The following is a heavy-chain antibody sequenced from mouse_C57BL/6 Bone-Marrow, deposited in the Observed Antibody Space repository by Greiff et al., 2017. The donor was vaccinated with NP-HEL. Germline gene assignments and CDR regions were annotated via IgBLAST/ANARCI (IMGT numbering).Heavy chain of an antibody. D-gene: IGHD2-4*01. CDR1: GFNIKDDY. V-gene: IGHV14-4*01. CDR2: IDPENGDT. Sequence: DVKLVESGAELVRPGASVKLSCTASGFNIKDDYMHWVKQRPEQGLEWIGWIDPENGDTEYASKFQGKATITADTSSNTAYLQLSSLTSEDTAVYYCTSILILYDYDGAFDVWGTGTTVTVSS. CDR3: TSILILYDYDGAFDV. J-gene: IGHJ1*03.